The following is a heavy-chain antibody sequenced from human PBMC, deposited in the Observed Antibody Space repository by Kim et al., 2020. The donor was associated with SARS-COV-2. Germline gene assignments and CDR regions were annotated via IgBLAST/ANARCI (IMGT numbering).Heavy chain of an antibody. J-gene: IGHJ6*02. CDR1: GFTFSSYG. D-gene: IGHD6-19*01. CDR3: AKDRLLGAVAGADHYYGMDV. V-gene: IGHV3-30*18. Sequence: GGSLRLSCAASGFTFSSYGMHWVRQAPGKGLEWVAVISYDGSNKYYADSVKGRFTISRDNSKNTLYLQMNSLRAEDTAVYYCAKDRLLGAVAGADHYYGMDVWGQGTTVTVSS. CDR2: ISYDGSNK.